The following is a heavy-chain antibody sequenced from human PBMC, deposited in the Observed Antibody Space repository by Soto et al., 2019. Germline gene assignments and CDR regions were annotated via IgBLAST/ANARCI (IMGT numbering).Heavy chain of an antibody. Sequence: SETLSLTCTVSGGSISSYYWSWIRQPPGKGLEWIGYIYYSGSTNYNPSLKSRVTISVDTSKNQFSLKLSSVTAADTAVYYCARGPRRFLEWLPYDYWGQGTLVTVSS. CDR2: IYYSGST. CDR3: ARGPRRFLEWLPYDY. D-gene: IGHD3-3*01. V-gene: IGHV4-59*01. J-gene: IGHJ4*02. CDR1: GGSISSYY.